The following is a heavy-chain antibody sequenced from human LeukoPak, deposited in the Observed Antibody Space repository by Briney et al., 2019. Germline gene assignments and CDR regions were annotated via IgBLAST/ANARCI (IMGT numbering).Heavy chain of an antibody. Sequence: ASVKVSCKASGYTFTGYYMHWVRQAPGQGLEWMGRINPNSGATNYAQKFQGRVTMTRDTSISKAYMELSRLRSDDTAVYYCARGLREGWFGELYYWGQENLVTVSS. V-gene: IGHV1-2*06. CDR2: INPNSGAT. CDR3: ARGLREGWFGELYY. D-gene: IGHD3-10*01. J-gene: IGHJ4*02. CDR1: GYTFTGYY.